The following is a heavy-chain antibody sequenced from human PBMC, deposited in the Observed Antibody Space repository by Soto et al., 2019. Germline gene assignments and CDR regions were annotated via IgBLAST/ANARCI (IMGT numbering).Heavy chain of an antibody. J-gene: IGHJ4*02. CDR3: ASPPHSSDHNKYAPPY. Sequence: SLRLSCPASGFPLIPYRMSWVSQLPRKGLKWLANIKEDGSEKYYVDSVKGRFTISRDNAKHSLYLQMNSLRADDTAIYYCASPPHSSDHNKYAPPYWDQGPLV. V-gene: IGHV3-7*03. CDR1: GFPLIPYR. CDR2: IKEDGSEK. D-gene: IGHD6-13*01.